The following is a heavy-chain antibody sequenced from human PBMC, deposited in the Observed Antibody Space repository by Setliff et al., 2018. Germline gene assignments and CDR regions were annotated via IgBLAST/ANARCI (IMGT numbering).Heavy chain of an antibody. CDR3: ARDEGSSYFYGMDV. J-gene: IGHJ6*02. D-gene: IGHD6-13*01. Sequence: PSETLSLTCTVSGGSISSYYWSWIRQPPGKGLKWIGYIYYSGSTNYNPSLKSRVTISVDTSKNQFSLKLSSVTAADTAVYYCARDEGSSYFYGMDVWGQGTTVTVSS. V-gene: IGHV4-59*01. CDR1: GGSISSYY. CDR2: IYYSGST.